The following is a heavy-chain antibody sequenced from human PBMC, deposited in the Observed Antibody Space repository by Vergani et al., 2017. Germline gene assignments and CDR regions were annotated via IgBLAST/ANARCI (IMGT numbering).Heavy chain of an antibody. CDR2: ISSSSSYT. J-gene: IGHJ4*02. CDR3: ARDRGSYGSGSYYRDY. V-gene: IGHV3-11*05. CDR1: GFTFSDYY. Sequence: QVQLVESGGGLVKPGGSLRLSCAASGFTFSDYYMSWIRQAPGKGLEWVSFISSSSSYTNYADSVKGRFTISRDNAKNSLYLQMNSLRAEDTDVYYCARDRGSYGSGSYYRDYWGQGTLVTVSS. D-gene: IGHD3-10*01.